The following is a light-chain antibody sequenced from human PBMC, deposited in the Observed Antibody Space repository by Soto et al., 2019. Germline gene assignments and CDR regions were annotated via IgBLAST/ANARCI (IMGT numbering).Light chain of an antibody. Sequence: DIQMTQSPYSLSASVLDRVSITCVASQSISSYLNWYQKKAGKDPKMMIYAASSLQSGVPSRFSGIVSGTDFNLTLRSLQTEDCATYEGQQKYSTTWTFCQGTKVDIK. CDR2: AAS. J-gene: IGKJ1*01. CDR3: QQKYSTTWT. CDR1: QSISSY. V-gene: IGKV1-39*01.